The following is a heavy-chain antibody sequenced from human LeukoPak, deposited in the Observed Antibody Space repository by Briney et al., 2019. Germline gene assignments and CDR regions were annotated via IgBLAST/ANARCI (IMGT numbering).Heavy chain of an antibody. CDR1: GGTFSSYA. CDR2: IIPIFGTA. D-gene: IGHD3-22*01. V-gene: IGHV1-69*01. J-gene: IGHJ4*02. Sequence: SVKVSCKASGGTFSSYANSWVRQAPGQGLEWMGGIIPIFGTANYAQKFQGRVTITADESTSTAYMELSSLRSEDTAVYYCASEPPEDYYDSSGYRWGPPYYFDYWGQGTLVTVSS. CDR3: ASEPPEDYYDSSGYRWGPPYYFDY.